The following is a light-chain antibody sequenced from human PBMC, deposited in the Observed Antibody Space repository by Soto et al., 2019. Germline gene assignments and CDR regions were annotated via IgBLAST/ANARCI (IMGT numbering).Light chain of an antibody. CDR3: CSYAASSTYV. CDR2: DDS. Sequence: QSALTQPSSVSGSPGQSITISCTGTSSDVGNYNLGSWYQQHPGKVPKLIIYDDSKRPSGVSNRFSGSKSGNTASLTISGLQAEDEADYYCCSYAASSTYVFGTGTKVTVL. J-gene: IGLJ1*01. CDR1: SSDVGNYNL. V-gene: IGLV2-23*01.